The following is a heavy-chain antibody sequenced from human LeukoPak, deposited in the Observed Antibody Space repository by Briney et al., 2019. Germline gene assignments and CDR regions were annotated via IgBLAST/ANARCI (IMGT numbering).Heavy chain of an antibody. CDR2: INPRGGNT. CDR3: ARDRTHYYESSGYSSRWEY. CDR1: GYTFSSYF. V-gene: IGHV1-46*01. D-gene: IGHD3-22*01. J-gene: IGHJ4*02. Sequence: ASVKVSCKASGYTFSSYFMYWVRQAPGQGLEWMGLINPRGGNTRYAQKFQGRVTMTRDTSTSTVYMELSSLRSEDTAMYYCARDRTHYYESSGYSSRWEYWGQGTLVTVSS.